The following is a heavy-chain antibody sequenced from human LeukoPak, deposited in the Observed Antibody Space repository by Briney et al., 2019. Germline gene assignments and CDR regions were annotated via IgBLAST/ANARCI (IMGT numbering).Heavy chain of an antibody. D-gene: IGHD3-22*01. CDR1: GFTFSDYY. CDR3: ARVNPTNSGFYAY. J-gene: IGHJ4*02. CDR2: ISGSSSNT. V-gene: IGHV3-11*06. Sequence: KPGGSLRLSCAASGFTFSDYYMTWIRQAPGKGLEWLSYISGSSSNTNYADSVQGRFTISRDNAKNSLYLQMNSLRAEDTAVYYCARVNPTNSGFYAYWGQGTLVTVSS.